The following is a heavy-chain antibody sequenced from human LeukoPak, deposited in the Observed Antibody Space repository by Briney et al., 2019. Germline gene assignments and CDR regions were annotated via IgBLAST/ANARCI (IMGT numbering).Heavy chain of an antibody. D-gene: IGHD6-25*01. CDR2: VYSVGST. CDR3: ANNSSDFDAFDI. J-gene: IGHJ3*02. CDR1: AFTVSSNC. V-gene: IGHV3-66*01. Sequence: HSGGSLRLSCAASAFTVSSNCMSWVRQAPGRGLEWVSVVYSVGSTYYADSVKGRFTISRDNSKNTLYLQMNSLRAEDTAVYYCANNSSDFDAFDIWGQGTMVTVSS.